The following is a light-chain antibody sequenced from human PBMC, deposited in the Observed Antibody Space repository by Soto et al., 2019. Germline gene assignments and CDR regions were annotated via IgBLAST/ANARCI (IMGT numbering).Light chain of an antibody. CDR3: KQKKGYPLP. CDR2: KAS. Sequence: DIQMTQSPSTLSASVGDRVTITCWASQSISSWLAWYQQKPGKAPNLLIYKASTLESGVPSRFSGSGSGTEFTLPIGSCRPEDFAPNYCKQKKGYPLPSGGGTKVDIK. V-gene: IGKV1-5*03. CDR1: QSISSW. J-gene: IGKJ4*01.